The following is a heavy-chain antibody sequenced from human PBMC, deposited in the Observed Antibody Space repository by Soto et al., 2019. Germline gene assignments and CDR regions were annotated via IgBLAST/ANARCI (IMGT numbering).Heavy chain of an antibody. CDR1: GGSISSSSYY. D-gene: IGHD3-3*01. V-gene: IGHV4-39*01. CDR3: ARTFVDFWSGGYYLPFDY. CDR2: IYYSGST. Sequence: SETLSLTCTVSGGSISSSSYYWGWIRQPPGKGLEWIGSIYYSGSTYYNPSLKSRVTISVDTSKNQFSLKLSSVTAADTAVYYCARTFVDFWSGGYYLPFDYWGQGTRVTVSS. J-gene: IGHJ4*02.